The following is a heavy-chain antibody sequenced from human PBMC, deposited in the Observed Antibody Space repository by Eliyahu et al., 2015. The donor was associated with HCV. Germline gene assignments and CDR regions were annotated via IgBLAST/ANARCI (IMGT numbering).Heavy chain of an antibody. J-gene: IGHJ4*02. D-gene: IGHD5-24*01. V-gene: IGHV3-30*18. Sequence: QVQLVESGGGVVQPGRSLRLSCAASGFTFSXYGMHWVRQAPGKGLEWGGVIXYDGSNKYYADSVKGRFTISRDNSKNTLYLQMNSLRAEDTAVYYCAKDSEMATNLDNWGQGTLVTVSS. CDR1: GFTFSXYG. CDR3: AKDSEMATNLDN. CDR2: IXYDGSNK.